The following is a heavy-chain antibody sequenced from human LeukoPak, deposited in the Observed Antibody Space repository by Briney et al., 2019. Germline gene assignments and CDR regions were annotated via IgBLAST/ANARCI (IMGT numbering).Heavy chain of an antibody. CDR2: FDPEDGET. CDR3: ATDLFMITSADY. Sequence: ASVKVSCKVSGYTLTELSMHWVRQAPGKGLEWMGGFDPEDGETIYAQKFQGRVTMTEDTSTDTAYMELSSLRPEDTAVYYCATDLFMITSADYWGQGTLVTVSS. CDR1: GYTLTELS. J-gene: IGHJ4*02. D-gene: IGHD3-16*01. V-gene: IGHV1-24*01.